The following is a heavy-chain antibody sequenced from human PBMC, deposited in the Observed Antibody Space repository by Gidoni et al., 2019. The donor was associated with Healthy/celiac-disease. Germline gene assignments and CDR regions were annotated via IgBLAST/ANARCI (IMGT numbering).Heavy chain of an antibody. J-gene: IGHJ4*02. CDR2: IYYSGST. Sequence: QVQLQESGPGLVKPSQTLSLTCTVSGGSISSGGYYWSWIRQHPGKGLEWIGYIYYSGSTYYNPSLKSRATISVDTSKNQFSLKLSSVTAADTAVYYCARTLCTNGVCFQVSGFDYWGQGTLDTVSS. CDR3: ARTLCTNGVCFQVSGFDY. V-gene: IGHV4-31*03. D-gene: IGHD2-8*01. CDR1: GGSISSGGYY.